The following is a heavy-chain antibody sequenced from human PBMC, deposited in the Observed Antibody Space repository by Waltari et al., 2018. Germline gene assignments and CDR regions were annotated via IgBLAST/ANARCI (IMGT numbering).Heavy chain of an antibody. J-gene: IGHJ4*02. CDR1: GGSFSGYY. V-gene: IGHV4-34*01. CDR2: INHSEST. CDR3: ARAFLFERFY. Sequence: QVQLQQWGAGLLKPSETLSLTCAVYGGSFSGYYWRWIRQPPGKGLEWIGEINHSESTNYTPSLKGRFPFPLDPSKNHFSRKLSSVTAANTALYYCARAFLFERFYWARETLVTFSS. D-gene: IGHD1-1*01.